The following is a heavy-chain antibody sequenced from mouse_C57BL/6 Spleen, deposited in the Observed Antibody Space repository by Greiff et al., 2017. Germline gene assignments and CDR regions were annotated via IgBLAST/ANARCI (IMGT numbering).Heavy chain of an antibody. CDR1: GYTFTDYE. J-gene: IGHJ3*01. D-gene: IGHD1-1*01. CDR2: IDPETGGT. CDR3: TRRIYYYGSSGFAY. Sequence: VQLQQSGAELVRPGASVTLSCKASGYTFTDYEMHWVKQTPVHGLEWIGAIDPETGGTAYNQKFKGKAILTADKSSSTAYMELRSLTSEDSAVYYCTRRIYYYGSSGFAYWGQGTLVTVSA. V-gene: IGHV1-15*01.